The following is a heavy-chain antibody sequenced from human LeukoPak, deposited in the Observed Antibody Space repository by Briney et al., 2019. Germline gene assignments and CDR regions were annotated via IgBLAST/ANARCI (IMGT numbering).Heavy chain of an antibody. V-gene: IGHV3-30*02. J-gene: IGHJ4*02. CDR3: AKGDYFGSGFDY. Sequence: GGSLRLSCAASGFTFSNYGLHWVRQVPGKGLEWVAFVFYDGSNQYYADSVKGRFTISRDNSKYTLYLQMSSLRVEDTAVYYCAKGDYFGSGFDYWGQGTLVIVST. D-gene: IGHD3-10*01. CDR2: VFYDGSNQ. CDR1: GFTFSNYG.